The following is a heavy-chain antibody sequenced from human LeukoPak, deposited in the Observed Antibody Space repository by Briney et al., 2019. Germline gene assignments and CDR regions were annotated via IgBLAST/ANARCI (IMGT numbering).Heavy chain of an antibody. D-gene: IGHD3-10*01. V-gene: IGHV3-7*04. Sequence: PGGSLRLSCAASGFTFNNYWMTWVRQAPGKGLEWVANIKQDGSEKHYVDSVKGRFTISRDNAKNSLYLQMNSLRAEDTAVYYCARGYYGPDSWGQGTLVTVSS. CDR2: IKQDGSEK. CDR3: ARGYYGPDS. J-gene: IGHJ5*01. CDR1: GFTFNNYW.